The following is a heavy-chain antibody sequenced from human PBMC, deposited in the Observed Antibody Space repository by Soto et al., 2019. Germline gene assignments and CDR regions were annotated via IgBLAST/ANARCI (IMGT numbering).Heavy chain of an antibody. D-gene: IGHD3-10*01. Sequence: SETLSLTCTVSGGSISSYYWSWIRQPPGKGLEWIGYIYYSGSTNYNPSLKSRVTISVDTSRNQFSLKLSSVTAADTAVYYCARFHRGQFDYWGQGTLVTVSS. CDR2: IYYSGST. J-gene: IGHJ4*02. CDR3: ARFHRGQFDY. V-gene: IGHV4-59*01. CDR1: GGSISSYY.